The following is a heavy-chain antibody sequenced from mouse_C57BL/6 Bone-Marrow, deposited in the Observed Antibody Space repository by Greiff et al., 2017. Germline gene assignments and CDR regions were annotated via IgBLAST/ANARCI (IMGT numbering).Heavy chain of an antibody. V-gene: IGHV1-18*01. CDR1: GYTFTDYN. D-gene: IGHD3-2*02. CDR3: ARNRDRSGYYAMDY. J-gene: IGHJ4*01. Sequence: VQLQQSGPELVKPGASVKIPCKASGYTFTDYNMDWVKQSHGKSLEWIGDINPNNGGTIYNQKFKGKATLTVDKSSSTAYMELRSLTSEDTAVYYCARNRDRSGYYAMDYWGQGTSVTVSS. CDR2: INPNNGGT.